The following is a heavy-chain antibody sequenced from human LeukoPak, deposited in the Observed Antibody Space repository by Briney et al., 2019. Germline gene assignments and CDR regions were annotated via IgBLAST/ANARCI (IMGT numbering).Heavy chain of an antibody. CDR3: ARGTWSSSIDY. V-gene: IGHV4-30-4*01. CDR2: IYYGGA. Sequence: SQTLSLTCTVSGGSISSGYYYWSWIRQPPGKGLEYIGYIYYGGAYYNPSLKSRVTISVDTSKNQFSLKLSSVTAADTAVYYCARGTWSSSIDYWGQGTLVTVSS. D-gene: IGHD6-6*01. CDR1: GGSISSGYYY. J-gene: IGHJ4*02.